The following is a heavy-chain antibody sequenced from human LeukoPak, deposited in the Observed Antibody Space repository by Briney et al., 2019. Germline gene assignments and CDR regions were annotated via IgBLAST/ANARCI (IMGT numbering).Heavy chain of an antibody. J-gene: IGHJ5*02. D-gene: IGHD3-3*01. V-gene: IGHV1-69*05. CDR2: IIPIFGTA. Sequence: ASVKVSCKASRGTFSSYAISRVRQAPGQGLEWMGGIIPIFGTANYAQKFQGRVTITTDESTSTAYMELSSLRSEDTAVYYCARDHRFAARETLPVWFDPWGQGTLVTVSS. CDR3: ARDHRFAARETLPVWFDP. CDR1: RGTFSSYA.